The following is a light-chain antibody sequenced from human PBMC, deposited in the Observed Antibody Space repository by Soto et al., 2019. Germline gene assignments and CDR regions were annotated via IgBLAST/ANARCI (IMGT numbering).Light chain of an antibody. CDR3: SSYTTSLTIV. J-gene: IGLJ2*01. Sequence: QSVLTQPASVSGSPGQSITISCTGTSDDLGRYNSVTWYQQYPGKAPKVTIYDVSYRPSGVSDRFSGSKTGNTASLTISGLQPDDEASYYCSSYTTSLTIVFGGGTKLTVL. CDR2: DVS. CDR1: SDDLGRYNS. V-gene: IGLV2-14*01.